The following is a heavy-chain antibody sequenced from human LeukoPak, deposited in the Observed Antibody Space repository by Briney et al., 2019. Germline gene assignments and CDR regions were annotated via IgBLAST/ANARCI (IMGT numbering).Heavy chain of an antibody. CDR2: IYYSGST. J-gene: IGHJ4*02. Sequence: SETLSLTCTVSGGSISSSSYYWGWIRQPPGKGLEWIGSIYYSGSTYYSPSLKSRVTISVDTSKNQFSLKLSSVTAADTAVYYCAKRDSKGLSYWGQGTLVTVSS. CDR3: AKRDSKGLSY. CDR1: GGSISSSSYY. V-gene: IGHV4-39*01. D-gene: IGHD4-11*01.